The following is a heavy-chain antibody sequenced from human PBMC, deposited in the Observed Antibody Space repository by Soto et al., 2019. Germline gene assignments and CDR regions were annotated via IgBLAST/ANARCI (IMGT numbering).Heavy chain of an antibody. J-gene: IGHJ3*02. Sequence: EVQLLESRGGLVQPGGSLRLSCAASGFDFSSYAMSWVRQAPGKGLEWVSATDGGVGGTYYADSVKGRFTISRDNSKNTLSLQMNSLRVEDTAVYYCAASTYYFNSRSAFDIWGQGTRSPSLQ. CDR3: AASTYYFNSRSAFDI. CDR1: GFDFSSYA. D-gene: IGHD3-22*01. V-gene: IGHV3-23*01. CDR2: TDGGVGGT.